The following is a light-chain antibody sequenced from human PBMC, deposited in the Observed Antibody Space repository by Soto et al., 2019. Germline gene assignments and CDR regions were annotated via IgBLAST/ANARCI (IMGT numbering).Light chain of an antibody. Sequence: DIQMTQSPSSLSASVGDSGTITCRSSQRIGPYVNWYQQKPGKPPKLLISAATNLADGVPSRFGGSGSGTDFSLSVSSLQPVDLATFYCQQSYSLPVWTFGQGTRWIS. CDR3: QQSYSLPVWT. CDR2: AAT. V-gene: IGKV1-39*01. CDR1: QRIGPY. J-gene: IGKJ1*01.